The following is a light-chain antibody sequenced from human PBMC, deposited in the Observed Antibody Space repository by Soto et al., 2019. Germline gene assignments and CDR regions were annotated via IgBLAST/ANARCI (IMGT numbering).Light chain of an antibody. V-gene: IGKV4-1*01. CDR3: QQYYTAPTWT. Sequence: DIAMTQSPDSLAVSLGERATINCKSSQSIFYSANNKNYLAWFRQKPGQPPKLLIYWASTRESGVPDRFSGSGSGTDFTLTISSLQAEDVAVYHCQQYYTAPTWTFGQGTKVEIK. CDR2: WAS. J-gene: IGKJ1*01. CDR1: QSIFYSANNKNY.